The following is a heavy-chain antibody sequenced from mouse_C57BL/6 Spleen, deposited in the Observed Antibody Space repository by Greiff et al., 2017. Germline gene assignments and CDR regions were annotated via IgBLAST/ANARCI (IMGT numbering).Heavy chain of an antibody. J-gene: IGHJ4*01. Sequence: EVKLQESGGGLVKPGGSLKLSCAASGFTFSDYGMHWVRQAPEKGLEWVAYISSGSSTIYYADTVKGRFTISRDNAKNTVFLQMTSLRSEDTAMYYCARITTAYAMDYWGKGTSVTVSS. V-gene: IGHV5-17*01. CDR1: GFTFSDYG. D-gene: IGHD1-2*01. CDR3: ARITTAYAMDY. CDR2: ISSGSSTI.